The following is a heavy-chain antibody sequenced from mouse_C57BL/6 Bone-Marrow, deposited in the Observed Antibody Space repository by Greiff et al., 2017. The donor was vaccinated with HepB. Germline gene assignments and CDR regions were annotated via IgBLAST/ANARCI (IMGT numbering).Heavy chain of an antibody. Sequence: VKLQESDAELVKPGASVKISCKVSGYTFTDHTIHWMKQRPEQGLEWIGYIYPRDGSTKFNEKFKGKATLTADKSSSTAYMQLNSLTSEDSAVYFCASATMITGYFDYWGQGTTLTVSS. D-gene: IGHD2-4*01. CDR1: GYTFTDHT. CDR2: IYPRDGST. CDR3: ASATMITGYFDY. V-gene: IGHV1-78*01. J-gene: IGHJ2*01.